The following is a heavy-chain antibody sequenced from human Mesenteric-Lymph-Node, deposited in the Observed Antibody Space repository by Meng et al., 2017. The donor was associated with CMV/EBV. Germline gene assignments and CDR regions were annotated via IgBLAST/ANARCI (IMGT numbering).Heavy chain of an antibody. CDR1: GFTFSSYA. CDR2: ISGSGGST. Sequence: GGSLRLSCAASGFTFSSYAMSWVRQAPGKGLEWVSAISGSGGSTYYADSVRGRFTISRDNAKNTLYLQMNSLRAEDTAVYYCARRYYYDSSGYYNELDSWGQGTLVTVSS. J-gene: IGHJ4*02. CDR3: ARRYYYDSSGYYNELDS. V-gene: IGHV3-23*01. D-gene: IGHD3-22*01.